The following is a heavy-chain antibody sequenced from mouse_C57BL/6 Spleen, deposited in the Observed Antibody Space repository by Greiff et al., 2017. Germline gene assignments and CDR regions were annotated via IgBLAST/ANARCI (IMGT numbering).Heavy chain of an antibody. CDR1: GYTFTEYT. J-gene: IGHJ3*01. CDR3: ARHEGDYYGSSYPFAY. CDR2: FYPGSGSI. D-gene: IGHD1-1*01. Sequence: QVQLKESGAELVKPGASVKLSCKASGYTFTEYTIHWVKQRSGQGLEWIGWFYPGSGSIKYNEKFKDKATLTADKSSSTVYMELSRLTSEDSAVYFCARHEGDYYGSSYPFAYWGQGTLVTVSA. V-gene: IGHV1-62-2*01.